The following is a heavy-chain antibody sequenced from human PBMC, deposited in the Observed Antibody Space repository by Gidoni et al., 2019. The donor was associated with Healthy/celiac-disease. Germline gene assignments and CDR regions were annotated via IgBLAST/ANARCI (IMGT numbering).Heavy chain of an antibody. J-gene: IGHJ3*02. CDR3: ARVWDIVVVPAAEDDAFDI. Sequence: QVQLVESGGGVVQPGRSLRLSCAASGFTFSSYAMHWARQAPGKGLEWVAVISYDGSNKYYADSVKGRFTISRDNSKNTLYLQMNSLRAEDTAVYYCARVWDIVVVPAAEDDAFDIWGQGTMVTVSS. CDR1: GFTFSSYA. V-gene: IGHV3-30-3*01. CDR2: ISYDGSNK. D-gene: IGHD2-2*01.